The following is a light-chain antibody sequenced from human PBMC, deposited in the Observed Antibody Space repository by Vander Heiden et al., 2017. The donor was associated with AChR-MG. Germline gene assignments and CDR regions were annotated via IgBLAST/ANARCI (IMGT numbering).Light chain of an antibody. CDR1: QTISSDY. CDR3: HQYGGSPRT. V-gene: IGKV3-20*01. J-gene: IGKJ1*01. Sequence: EIVLTQSPGTLSLSPGKRATLSCNASQTISSDYLAWYQQKPGQPPSLLFYDASSRASGVPDRFSGSGSGTDFTLTISRLEPEDFAVYYCHQYGGSPRTFGQGTKVEIK. CDR2: DAS.